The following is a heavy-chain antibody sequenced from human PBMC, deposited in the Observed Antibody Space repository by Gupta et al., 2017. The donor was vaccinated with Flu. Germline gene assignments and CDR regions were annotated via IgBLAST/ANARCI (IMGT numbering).Heavy chain of an antibody. V-gene: IGHV4-59*01. CDR2: IYYSGST. D-gene: IGHD3-22*01. CDR3: ARDYYDSSGYYDY. Sequence: QVQLQESGPGLLKPSETLSLTCTVSGGSISSYYWSWIRQPPGKGLEWIGYIYYSGSTNYNPSLKSRVTISVDTSKNQFSLKLSSVTAADTAVYYCARDYYDSSGYYDYWGQGTLVTVSS. J-gene: IGHJ4*02. CDR1: GGSISSYY.